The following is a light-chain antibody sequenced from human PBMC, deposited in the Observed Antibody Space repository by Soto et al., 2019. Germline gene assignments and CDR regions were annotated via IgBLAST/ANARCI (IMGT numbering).Light chain of an antibody. J-gene: IGLJ1*01. CDR1: SSDVGGYNY. CDR2: EVS. Sequence: QSALTQPASVSGSPGQSITISCTGTSSDVGGYNYVSWYQQHPGKAPKLMIYEVSNRPSGVSNRFSGSRSGNTASLTISGLQADDEADYYCSSYTSSRTYVFGPGTKLTVL. CDR3: SSYTSSRTYV. V-gene: IGLV2-14*01.